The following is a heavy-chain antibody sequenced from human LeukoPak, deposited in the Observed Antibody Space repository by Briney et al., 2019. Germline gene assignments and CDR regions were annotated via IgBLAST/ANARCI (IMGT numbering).Heavy chain of an antibody. D-gene: IGHD6-13*01. CDR3: AKDDSRGKRYPHFDY. J-gene: IGHJ4*02. V-gene: IGHV3-15*07. Sequence: PGGSLRLSCAASGFIFSNAWMNWVRQAPGKGLEWVGRIKSKTDGGTTDYAAPVKGRFTISRDNSKNTLYLQMNSLRAEDTAVYYCAKDDSRGKRYPHFDYWGQGTLVTVSS. CDR2: IKSKTDGGTT. CDR1: GFIFSNAW.